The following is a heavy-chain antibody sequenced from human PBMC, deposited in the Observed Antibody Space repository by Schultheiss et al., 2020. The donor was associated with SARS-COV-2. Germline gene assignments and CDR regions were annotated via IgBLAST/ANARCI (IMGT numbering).Heavy chain of an antibody. V-gene: IGHV3-15*01. D-gene: IGHD3-10*01. CDR3: TTDNVLLSTHYFDY. CDR1: GFTFSNAW. CDR2: IKSKTDGGTT. Sequence: GGSLRLSCAASGFTFSNAWMSWVRQAPGKGLEWVGRIKSKTDGGTTDYAAPVKGRFTISRDDSKNTLYLQMNSLKTEDTAVYYCTTDNVLLSTHYFDYWGQGTLVTVSS. J-gene: IGHJ4*02.